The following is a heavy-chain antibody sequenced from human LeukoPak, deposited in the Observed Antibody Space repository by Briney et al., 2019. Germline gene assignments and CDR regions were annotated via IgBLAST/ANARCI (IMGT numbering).Heavy chain of an antibody. CDR2: ISGSGDST. J-gene: IGHJ4*02. D-gene: IGHD1-26*01. CDR1: GFTFSSYA. V-gene: IGHV3-23*01. CDR3: ARSGINNFDY. Sequence: GRSLRLSCVSSGFTFSSYALSWVRQAPGKGLEWVSSISGSGDSTYYADSVKGRFTIFRDNSKNTLYLHMDSLRAEDTAVYYCARSGINNFDYWGQGNLVTVSS.